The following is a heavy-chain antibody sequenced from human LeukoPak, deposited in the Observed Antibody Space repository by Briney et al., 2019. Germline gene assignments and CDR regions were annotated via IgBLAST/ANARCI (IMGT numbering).Heavy chain of an antibody. V-gene: IGHV3-11*04. CDR1: GFTFSDYY. D-gene: IGHD3-22*01. CDR3: AKGGYDSSGYYSHFDY. CDR2: ISSSGSTI. J-gene: IGHJ4*02. Sequence: GGSLRLSCAASGFTFSDYYMSWIRQAPGKGLEWVSYISSSGSTIYYADPVKGRFTISRDNAKNSLYLQMNSLRAEDTAVYYCAKGGYDSSGYYSHFDYWGQGTLVTVSS.